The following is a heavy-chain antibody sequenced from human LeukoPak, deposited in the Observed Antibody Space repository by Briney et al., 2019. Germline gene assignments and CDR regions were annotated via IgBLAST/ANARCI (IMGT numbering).Heavy chain of an antibody. J-gene: IGHJ4*02. CDR3: AREDTAMGPDY. Sequence: GGSLRLPCAASGFTFSSYAMHWVRQAPGKGLEWVAVISYDGSNKYYADSVKGRFTISRDNSKNTLYLQMNSLRAEDTAVYYCAREDTAMGPDYWGQGTLVTVSS. CDR1: GFTFSSYA. V-gene: IGHV3-30-3*01. CDR2: ISYDGSNK. D-gene: IGHD5-18*01.